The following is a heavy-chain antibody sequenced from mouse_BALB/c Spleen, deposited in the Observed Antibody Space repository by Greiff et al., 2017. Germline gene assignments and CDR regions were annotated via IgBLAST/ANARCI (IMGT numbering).Heavy chain of an antibody. J-gene: IGHJ2*01. CDR1: GFNIKDPY. CDR3: ARGAYRYDRDF. D-gene: IGHD2-14*01. Sequence: VQLKESGAELVKPGASVKLSCTASGFNIKDPYMHWVKQRPEQGLEWIGRIDPANGNTKYDPKFQGKATITADTSSNTAYLQLSSLTSEDTAVYYCARGAYRYDRDFWGQGTAHTVSS. CDR2: IDPANGNT. V-gene: IGHV14-3*02.